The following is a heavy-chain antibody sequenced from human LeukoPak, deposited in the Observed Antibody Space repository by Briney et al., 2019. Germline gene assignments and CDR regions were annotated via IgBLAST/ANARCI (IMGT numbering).Heavy chain of an antibody. Sequence: PGGSLRLSCAASGFTFDDYAMHWVRQAPGKGLEWVAVISYDGSNKYYADSVKGRFTISRDNSKNTLYLQMNSLRAEDTAVYYCAKDINYGDPGERYGMDVWGQGTTVTVSS. D-gene: IGHD4-17*01. CDR3: AKDINYGDPGERYGMDV. J-gene: IGHJ6*02. CDR2: ISYDGSNK. CDR1: GFTFDDYA. V-gene: IGHV3-30*18.